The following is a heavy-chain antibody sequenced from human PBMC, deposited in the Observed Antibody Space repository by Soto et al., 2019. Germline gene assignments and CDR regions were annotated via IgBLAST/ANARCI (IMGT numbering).Heavy chain of an antibody. CDR2: INHSGST. D-gene: IGHD6-13*01. V-gene: IGHV4-34*01. Sequence: TSETLSLTCAVYGGSFSGYYWSWIRQPPGKGLEWIGEINHSGSTNYNPSLKSRVTISVDTSKNQFSLKLSSVTAADTAVYYCARVFSSSWYRVGHNYNYYMDVWGKGTTVTVSS. CDR1: GGSFSGYY. CDR3: ARVFSSSWYRVGHNYNYYMDV. J-gene: IGHJ6*03.